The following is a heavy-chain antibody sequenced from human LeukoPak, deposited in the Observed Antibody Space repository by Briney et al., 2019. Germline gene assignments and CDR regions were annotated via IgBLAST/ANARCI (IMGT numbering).Heavy chain of an antibody. CDR3: ARVTSEDWFDP. D-gene: IGHD6-6*01. V-gene: IGHV4-30-4*07. CDR2: IYYSGST. J-gene: IGHJ5*02. Sequence: SETLSLTCAVSGGSISSGGYSWSWIRQPPGKGLEWIGYIYYSGSTYYNPSLKSRVTISVDTSKNQFSLKLSSVTAADTAVYYCARVTSEDWFDPWGQGTLVTVSS. CDR1: GGSISSGGYS.